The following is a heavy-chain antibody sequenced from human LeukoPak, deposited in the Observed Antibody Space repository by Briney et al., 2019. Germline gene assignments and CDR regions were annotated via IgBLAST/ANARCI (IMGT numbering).Heavy chain of an antibody. Sequence: TSETLSLTCTVSGGSISSYYWSWIRQPAGKGLEWIGRIYTSGSTNYNPSLKSRVTISVDTSKNQFSLKLSSVTAADTAVYYCARGSHKFEYSSSSFDYWGQGTLATVSS. CDR1: GGSISSYY. CDR3: ARGSHKFEYSSSSFDY. J-gene: IGHJ4*02. D-gene: IGHD6-6*01. V-gene: IGHV4-4*07. CDR2: IYTSGST.